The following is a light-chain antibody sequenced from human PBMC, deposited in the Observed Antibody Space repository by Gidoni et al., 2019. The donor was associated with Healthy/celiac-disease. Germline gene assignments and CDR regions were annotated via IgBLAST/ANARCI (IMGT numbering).Light chain of an antibody. Sequence: EIVLTQSQATLSLSPGERATLSCRASQSVSSYLAWYQQKPGQAPRLLIYDASNSATGIPARSSGSGSGTDFTLTISSLEPEDFAVYYCQQRSNWPPTVTFGGGTKVEIK. V-gene: IGKV3-11*01. CDR2: DAS. CDR3: QQRSNWPPTVT. J-gene: IGKJ4*01. CDR1: QSVSSY.